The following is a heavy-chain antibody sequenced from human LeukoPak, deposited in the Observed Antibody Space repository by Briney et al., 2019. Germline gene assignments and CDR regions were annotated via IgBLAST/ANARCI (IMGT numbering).Heavy chain of an antibody. CDR1: GFTFSNYA. V-gene: IGHV3-23*01. Sequence: GGSLRLSCAASGFTFSNYAMSWVRQAPAQGLEWASTIIGSGGSTYYADSVKGRFTISRDNSKNTLYLQMSSLRAEDTAVYYCAKVKLDWNDGGLYFDYWGQGTLVTVPS. CDR2: IIGSGGST. CDR3: AKVKLDWNDGGLYFDY. D-gene: IGHD1-1*01. J-gene: IGHJ4*02.